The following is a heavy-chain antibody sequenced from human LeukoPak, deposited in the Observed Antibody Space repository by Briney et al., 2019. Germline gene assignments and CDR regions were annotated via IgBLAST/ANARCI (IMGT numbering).Heavy chain of an antibody. CDR3: AKTPDCSSTSCYKVDYYYYYYMDV. CDR1: ALTFNSCG. CDR2: IRYDGSNK. V-gene: IGHV3-30*02. J-gene: IGHJ6*03. Sequence: GGSLRLSCAASALTFNSCGMHWVRQAPGKGLEWVAFIRYDGSNKYYADSVKGRFTISRDNSKNTLYLQMNSLRAEDTAVYYCAKTPDCSSTSCYKVDYYYYYYMDVWGKGTTDTVSS. D-gene: IGHD2-2*02.